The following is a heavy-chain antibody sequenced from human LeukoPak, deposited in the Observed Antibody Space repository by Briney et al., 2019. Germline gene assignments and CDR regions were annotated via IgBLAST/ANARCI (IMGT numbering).Heavy chain of an antibody. CDR3: ARDLLGAVAGTIDY. Sequence: GGSLRLSCAASGFTVSSNYMSWVRQAPGKGLEWVSSISSSSSYIYYADSVKGRFTISRDNAKNSLYLQMNSLRAEDTAVYYCARDLLGAVAGTIDYWGQGTLVTVSS. J-gene: IGHJ4*02. D-gene: IGHD6-19*01. CDR1: GFTVSSNY. V-gene: IGHV3-21*01. CDR2: ISSSSSYI.